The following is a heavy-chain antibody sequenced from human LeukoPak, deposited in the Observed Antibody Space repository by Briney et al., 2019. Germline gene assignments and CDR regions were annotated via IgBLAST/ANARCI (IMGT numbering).Heavy chain of an antibody. CDR3: ARDSGSYSYYYYGTDV. D-gene: IGHD1-26*01. Sequence: ASVKVSCKASGYTFTSYGISWVRQAPGQGLEWMGWISAYNGNTNYAQKLQGRVTMTTDTSTSTAYMELRSLRSDDTAVYYCARDSGSYSYYYYGTDVWGQGATVTVSS. CDR1: GYTFTSYG. V-gene: IGHV1-18*01. J-gene: IGHJ6*02. CDR2: ISAYNGNT.